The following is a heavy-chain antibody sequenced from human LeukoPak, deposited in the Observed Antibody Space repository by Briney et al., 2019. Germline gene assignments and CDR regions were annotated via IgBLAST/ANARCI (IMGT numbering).Heavy chain of an antibody. CDR3: AKVTSDI. Sequence: QPAGSLRLSCAASGFTFSSYAMSWVRHAPGKGQEWVIAISSSGGSTYYADSVKGRFTISRDNSKITLYLQMNSLRVEDTAVYYCAKVTSDIWGQGTLVTVSS. CDR2: ISSSGGST. J-gene: IGHJ4*01. D-gene: IGHD2/OR15-2a*01. V-gene: IGHV3-23*01. CDR1: GFTFSSYA.